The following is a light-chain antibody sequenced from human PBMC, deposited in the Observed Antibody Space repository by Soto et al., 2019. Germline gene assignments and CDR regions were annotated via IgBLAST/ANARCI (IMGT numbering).Light chain of an antibody. Sequence: NFILTQPHSVSESPGKTVTISCTRSSGSIASNYVQWYQQRPGSAPTTLIYEDDQRPSGVPDRFSGSIDRSSNSASLTISGLKSEDEADYYCQSYDSSNPVVFGGGTKLTVL. CDR3: QSYDSSNPVV. CDR1: SGSIASNY. V-gene: IGLV6-57*04. CDR2: EDD. J-gene: IGLJ2*01.